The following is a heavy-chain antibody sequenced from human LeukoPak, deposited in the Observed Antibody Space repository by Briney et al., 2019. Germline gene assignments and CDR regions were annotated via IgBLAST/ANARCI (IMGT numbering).Heavy chain of an antibody. J-gene: IGHJ4*02. D-gene: IGHD4-17*01. V-gene: IGHV4-4*07. CDR2: IYTSGST. CDR1: GGSISSYY. CDR3: ARIYTSPFYGDYVGPYYFDY. Sequence: SETLSLTCTVSGGSISSYYWSWIRQPAGKGLEWIGRIYTSGSTNYNPSLKSRVTMPVDTSKNQFSLKLSSVTAADTAVYYCARIYTSPFYGDYVGPYYFDYWGQGTLVTVSS.